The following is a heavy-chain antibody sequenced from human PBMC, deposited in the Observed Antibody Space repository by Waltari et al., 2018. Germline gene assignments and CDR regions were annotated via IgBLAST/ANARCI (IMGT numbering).Heavy chain of an antibody. CDR2: ISWNSGSI. CDR1: GFTFDDYA. Sequence: EVQLVESGGGLVQPGRSLRLSCAASGFTFDDYAMHWVRHAPGKGLEWVSGISWNSGSIGYADSVKGRFTISRDNAKNSLYLQMNSLRAEDTALYYCAKGGYDFWSGYSFQPNWFDPWGQGTLVTVSS. V-gene: IGHV3-9*01. J-gene: IGHJ5*02. CDR3: AKGGYDFWSGYSFQPNWFDP. D-gene: IGHD3-3*01.